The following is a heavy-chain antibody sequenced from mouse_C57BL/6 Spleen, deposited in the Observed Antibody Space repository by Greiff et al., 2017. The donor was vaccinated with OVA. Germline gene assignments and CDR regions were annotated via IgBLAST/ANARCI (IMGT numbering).Heavy chain of an antibody. V-gene: IGHV1-55*01. CDR1: GYTFTSYW. CDR3: ALYYYGSSRWYFDV. Sequence: QVQLQQPGAELVKPGASVKMSCKASGYTFTSYWITWVKQRPGQGLEWIGDIYPGSGSTNYNEKFKSKATLTVDTSSSTAYMQLSSLTSEDSAVYYCALYYYGSSRWYFDVWGTGTTVTVSS. J-gene: IGHJ1*03. CDR2: IYPGSGST. D-gene: IGHD1-1*01.